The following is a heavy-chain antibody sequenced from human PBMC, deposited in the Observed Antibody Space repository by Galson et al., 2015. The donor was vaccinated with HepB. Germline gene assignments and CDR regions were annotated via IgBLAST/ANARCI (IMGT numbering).Heavy chain of an antibody. V-gene: IGHV6-1*01. CDR3: AGEGRGNYVY. CDR2: TYYRSKWYN. Sequence: CAISGDSVSDNSAVWNWIRQSPSRGLEWLGRTYYRSKWYNDYALSVKSRITINADTSKNQFSLQLNSVTPEDTGVYYCAGEGRGNYVYWGQGALVTVSS. D-gene: IGHD1-7*01. J-gene: IGHJ4*02. CDR1: GDSVSDNSAV.